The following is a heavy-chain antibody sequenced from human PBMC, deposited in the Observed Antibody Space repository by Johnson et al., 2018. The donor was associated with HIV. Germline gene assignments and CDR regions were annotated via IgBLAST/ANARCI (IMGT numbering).Heavy chain of an antibody. D-gene: IGHD4-23*01. CDR3: ARARQGAVVKWGPGKMDAFDI. CDR1: GFTFSSYA. V-gene: IGHV3-30-3*01. J-gene: IGHJ3*02. CDR2: ISYDRSNK. Sequence: QVQLVESGGGVVQPGRSLRLSCAASGFTFSSYAMHWVRQAPGKGLEWVAVISYDRSNKYYVDSVKGRFTISRAKAKTSLYLQMNSLRAEDTAVYYCARARQGAVVKWGPGKMDAFDIWGQGTMVTVSS.